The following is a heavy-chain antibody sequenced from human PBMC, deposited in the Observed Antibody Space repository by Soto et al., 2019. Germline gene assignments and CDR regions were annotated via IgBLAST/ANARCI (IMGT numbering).Heavy chain of an antibody. D-gene: IGHD3-22*01. CDR1: GGTFSSYA. CDR2: IIPIFGTA. V-gene: IGHV1-69*13. J-gene: IGHJ4*02. Sequence: GASVKVSCKASGGTFSSYAISWARQAPGQGLEWMGGIIPIFGTANYAQKFQGRVTITADESTSTAYMELSSLRSEDTAVYYCARVKADYDDSGYHPEVFDYWGQGTLVTVSS. CDR3: ARVKADYDDSGYHPEVFDY.